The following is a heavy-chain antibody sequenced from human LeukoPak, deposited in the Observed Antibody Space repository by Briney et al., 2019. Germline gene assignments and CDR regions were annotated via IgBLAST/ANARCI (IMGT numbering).Heavy chain of an antibody. CDR3: TRDGWFGDSYYFEH. CDR1: GFSLNSNYW. V-gene: IGHV3-7*01. D-gene: IGHD3-10*01. Sequence: PGGSLRLSCAASGFSLNSNYWMSWVRQAPGKGLEWVANINLDGSEKNYVDSAKGRFTISRDNANNSLYLRMSSLRVEDTAVYYCTRDGWFGDSYYFEHWGQGALVTVSS. CDR2: INLDGSEK. J-gene: IGHJ4*02.